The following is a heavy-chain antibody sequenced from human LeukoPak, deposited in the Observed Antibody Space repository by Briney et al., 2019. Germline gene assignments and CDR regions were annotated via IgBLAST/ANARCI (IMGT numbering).Heavy chain of an antibody. J-gene: IGHJ3*01. CDR3: AKSITIFGVVLPS. CDR2: INPNSGGT. D-gene: IGHD3-3*01. CDR1: GYTFTGYY. V-gene: IGHV1-2*02. Sequence: ASVKVSCKASGYTFTGYYMHWVRQAPGQGLEWMGWINPNSGGTSYAQKFQGRVTMTRDTSISTAYMELSRLRSDDTAMYYCAKSITIFGVVLPSWGQGTMVTVSS.